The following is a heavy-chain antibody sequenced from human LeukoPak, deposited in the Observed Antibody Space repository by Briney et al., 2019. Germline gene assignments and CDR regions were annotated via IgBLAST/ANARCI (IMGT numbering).Heavy chain of an antibody. CDR1: GGSISSSSYY. J-gene: IGHJ6*02. CDR2: IYYSGST. CDR3: ARAGAGPATWYYYYYGMDV. Sequence: SSETLSLTCTVSGGSISSSSYYWGWIRQPPGKGLEWIGSIYYSGSTYYNPSLKSRVAVSVDTSKNQFSLKLSSVTAADTAVYYCARAGAGPATWYYYYYGMDVWGQGTTVTVSS. V-gene: IGHV4-39*01. D-gene: IGHD2-15*01.